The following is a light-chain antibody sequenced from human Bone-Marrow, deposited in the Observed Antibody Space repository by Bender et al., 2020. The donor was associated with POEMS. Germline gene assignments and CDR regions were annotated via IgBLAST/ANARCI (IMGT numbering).Light chain of an antibody. Sequence: QSVLTQPPSVSATPGQQVTISCSGADSNIGTHFVSWYQHLPGTAPKLLIYDNNERRSGIPDRFSGSKSGTSATLGINGLQTADEADYYCATLDGRLSAVVFGGGTKVTVL. J-gene: IGLJ2*01. CDR1: DSNIGTHF. CDR3: ATLDGRLSAVV. CDR2: DNN. V-gene: IGLV1-51*01.